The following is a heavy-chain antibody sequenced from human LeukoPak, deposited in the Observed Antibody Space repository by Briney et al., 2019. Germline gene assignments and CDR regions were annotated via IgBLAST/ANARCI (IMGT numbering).Heavy chain of an antibody. D-gene: IGHD3-10*01. Sequence: ALVKVSCKASGYTFTSYGISWVRQAPGQGLEWMGWINPHTGGTNYAQKFQGRVTMTRDTSISTAYMELSRLTSDDTAVYYCGRVVGGNYYGSETDDYWGQGTLVTVSS. CDR1: GYTFTSYG. CDR3: GRVVGGNYYGSETDDY. J-gene: IGHJ4*02. CDR2: INPHTGGT. V-gene: IGHV1-2*02.